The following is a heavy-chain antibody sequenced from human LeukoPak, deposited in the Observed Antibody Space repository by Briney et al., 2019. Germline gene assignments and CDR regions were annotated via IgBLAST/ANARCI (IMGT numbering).Heavy chain of an antibody. CDR3: ARGVYDIFYSSYYYMDV. CDR2: ISAYSGNT. CDR1: GYTFTSYG. V-gene: IGHV1-18*01. J-gene: IGHJ6*03. Sequence: ASVKVSCKASGYTFTSYGISWVRQAPGQGLEWMGWISAYSGNTNYAQKLQGRVTMTTDTSTSTAYMELRSLRSDDTAVYYCARGVYDIFYSSYYYMDVWGKGTTVTISS. D-gene: IGHD3-9*01.